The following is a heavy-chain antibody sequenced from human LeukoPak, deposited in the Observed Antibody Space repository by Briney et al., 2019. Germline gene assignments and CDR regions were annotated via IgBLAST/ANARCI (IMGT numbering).Heavy chain of an antibody. D-gene: IGHD1-26*01. J-gene: IGHJ6*03. V-gene: IGHV3-23*01. CDR3: AKQGRGELPLFYYYYYMDV. CDR1: GFTFSSYA. CDR2: ISGSGGST. Sequence: PGGSLRLSCAASGFTFSSYAMSWVRQAPGKGLEWVSAISGSGGSTYYADSVKGRFTISRDNSKNTLYLQMNSLRAEDTAVYYCAKQGRGELPLFYYYYYMDVWGKGTTVTVSS.